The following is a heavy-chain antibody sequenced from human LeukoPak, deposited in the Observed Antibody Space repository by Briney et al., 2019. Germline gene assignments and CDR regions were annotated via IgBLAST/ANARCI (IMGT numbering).Heavy chain of an antibody. Sequence: GRSLRLSCAASGFTFSSYAMHWVRQAPGKGLEWVAVISYDGSNKYYADSVKGRFTISRDNSKNTLYLQMNSLRAEDTAVYYCARGGSSIAAAGWYWGQGTLVTVSS. V-gene: IGHV3-30*04. CDR3: ARGGSSIAAAGWY. J-gene: IGHJ4*02. CDR2: ISYDGSNK. D-gene: IGHD6-13*01. CDR1: GFTFSSYA.